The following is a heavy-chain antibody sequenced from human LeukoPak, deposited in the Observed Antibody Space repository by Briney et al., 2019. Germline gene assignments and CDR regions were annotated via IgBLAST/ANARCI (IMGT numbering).Heavy chain of an antibody. CDR1: AYSTTTGYQ. J-gene: IGHJ5*02. D-gene: IGHD2-2*01. V-gene: IGHV4-38-2*02. CDR3: ARDPRWLTPDCTSPSCYENYFDP. CDR2: ISHSGRA. Sequence: PSEPLPLTCRLSAYSTTTGYQWDFIPQSPGKCLEWIVTISHSGRAHYNPSLKSRVTISVETSKTLSSLNMYSATAADPAVYYCARDPRWLTPDCTSPSCYENYFDPWGQGTLVTVSS.